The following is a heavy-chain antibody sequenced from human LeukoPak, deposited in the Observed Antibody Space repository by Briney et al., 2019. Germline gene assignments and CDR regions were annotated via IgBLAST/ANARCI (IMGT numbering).Heavy chain of an antibody. V-gene: IGHV4-61*02. J-gene: IGHJ5*02. D-gene: IGHD1-26*01. CDR1: GGSISSGSYY. CDR2: IYTSGST. Sequence: SETLSLTCTVSGGSISSGSYYWSWIRQPAGKGLEWIGRIYTSGSTNYNPPLKSRVTISVDTSKNQFSLKLSSVTAADTAVYYCARERWELLPGWFDPWGQGTLVTVSS. CDR3: ARERWELLPGWFDP.